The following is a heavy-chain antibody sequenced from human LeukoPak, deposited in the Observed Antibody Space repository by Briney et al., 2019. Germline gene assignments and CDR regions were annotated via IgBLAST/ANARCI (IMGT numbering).Heavy chain of an antibody. D-gene: IGHD6-19*01. J-gene: IGHJ4*02. CDR3: ARAYSSGWPDFDY. CDR1: GGSFSSYY. CDR2: VYYSGST. V-gene: IGHV4-59*01. Sequence: PSETLSLTCAVYGGSFSSYYWSWIRQPPGKGLEWIGYVYYSGSTNYNPSLKSRVTISVDTSKNQFSLKLSSVTAADTAVYYCARAYSSGWPDFDYWGQGTLVTVSS.